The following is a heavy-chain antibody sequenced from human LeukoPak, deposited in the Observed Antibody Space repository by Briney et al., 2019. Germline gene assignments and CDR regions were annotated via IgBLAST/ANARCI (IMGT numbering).Heavy chain of an antibody. CDR3: ARPGKWELIAETPSFDY. V-gene: IGHV1-2*02. CDR1: GYTFTGYY. D-gene: IGHD1-26*01. Sequence: ASVKVSCKASGYTFTGYYMHWVRQAPGQGLEWMGWINPNSGGTNYAQKFQGRVTMTRDTSISTAYMELSRLRSDDTAVYYCARPGKWELIAETPSFDYWGRGTLVTVSS. CDR2: INPNSGGT. J-gene: IGHJ4*02.